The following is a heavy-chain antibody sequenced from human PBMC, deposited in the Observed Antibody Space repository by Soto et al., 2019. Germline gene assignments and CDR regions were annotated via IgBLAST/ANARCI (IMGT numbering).Heavy chain of an antibody. CDR2: ITYIGST. Sequence: QVQLQESGPGLVKPSQTLSLTCTVPGGSISRGDHYWTWIRQHPGKGLEWIGYITYIGSTYYNPSLKSRVTISVDTSKNQFSLKLSSVTAADTAVYYCARESGGSLFGSYYDDWGQGTLVTVSS. CDR1: GGSISRGDHY. V-gene: IGHV4-31*03. J-gene: IGHJ4*02. D-gene: IGHD3-3*01. CDR3: ARESGGSLFGSYYDD.